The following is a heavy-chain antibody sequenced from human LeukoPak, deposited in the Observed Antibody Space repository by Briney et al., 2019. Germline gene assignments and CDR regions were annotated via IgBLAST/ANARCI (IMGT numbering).Heavy chain of an antibody. CDR1: GFTFSSYA. CDR2: ISGSSGST. CDR3: ARVGGDYDILTGYFY. V-gene: IGHV3-23*01. D-gene: IGHD3-9*01. Sequence: GGSLRLSCAASGFTFSSYAMSWVRQAPGKGLEWVSAISGSSGSTYYADSVKGRFTISRDNSKNTLYLQMNSLRAEDTAVYYCARVGGDYDILTGYFYWGQGALVTVSS. J-gene: IGHJ4*02.